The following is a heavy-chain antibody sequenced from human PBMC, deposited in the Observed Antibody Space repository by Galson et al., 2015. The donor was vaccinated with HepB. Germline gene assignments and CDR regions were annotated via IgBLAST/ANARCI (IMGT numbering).Heavy chain of an antibody. CDR1: GGTFSSYA. CDR2: INSVFGTP. J-gene: IGHJ4*02. V-gene: IGHV1-69*13. D-gene: IGHD1-26*01. CDR3: ARDREKVYYFDY. Sequence: SVKVSCKASGGTFSSYAISWVRQAPGQGLEWMGGINSVFGTPNYAQKFQGRVTITADESTSTAYMELSSLRSDDTAVYYCARDREKVYYFDYWGQGTLVTVPS.